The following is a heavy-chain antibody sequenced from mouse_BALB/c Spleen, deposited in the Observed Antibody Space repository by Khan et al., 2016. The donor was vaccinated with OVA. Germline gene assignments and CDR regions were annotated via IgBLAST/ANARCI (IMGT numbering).Heavy chain of an antibody. D-gene: IGHD1-1*01. CDR2: ISYSGST. CDR3: ARGNYYGYAMDY. J-gene: IGHJ4*01. Sequence: EVQLQESGPGLVKPSQSLSLTCTVTGYSITSNYAWNWIRQFPGNKLEWMGYISYSGSTSYNPSLKSRISITRDTSKNQFFLQLNSVTTEDTATYYCARGNYYGYAMDYWGQGTSFTVSS. V-gene: IGHV3-2*02. CDR1: GYSITSNYA.